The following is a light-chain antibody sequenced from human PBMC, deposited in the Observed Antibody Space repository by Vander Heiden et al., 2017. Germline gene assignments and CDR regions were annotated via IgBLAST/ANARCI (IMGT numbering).Light chain of an antibody. CDR1: ALPKQY. CDR3: QSADNSGTHVV. J-gene: IGLJ2*01. Sequence: SFDLTQPPSMSVSPGQTARITCSGDALPKQYVYWYQQKPGQAPVVGIKKDSERPSGIPARFSGSTSGTTVTLTINGVQAEDEADYYCQSADNSGTHVVFGGGTKLTVL. V-gene: IGLV3-25*03. CDR2: KDS.